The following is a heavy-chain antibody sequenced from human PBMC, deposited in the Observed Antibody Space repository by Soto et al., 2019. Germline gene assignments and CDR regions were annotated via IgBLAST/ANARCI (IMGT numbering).Heavy chain of an antibody. D-gene: IGHD1-26*01. CDR1: GFTFGDYA. J-gene: IGHJ4*02. CDR2: IRSKAYGGTT. Sequence: GGSLRLSCTASGFTFGDYAMRRVRQAPGKGLEWVGFIRSKAYGGTTEYAASVKGRFTISRDDSKSIAYLQMNSLKTEDTAVYYCTRAPYSGSEGYYWGQGTLVTVSS. CDR3: TRAPYSGSEGYY. V-gene: IGHV3-49*04.